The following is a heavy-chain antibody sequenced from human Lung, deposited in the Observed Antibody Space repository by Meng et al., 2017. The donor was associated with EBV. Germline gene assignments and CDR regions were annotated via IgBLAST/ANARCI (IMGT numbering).Heavy chain of an antibody. CDR1: GYTFTNYY. CDR3: ARDPSNTSGRYAYFDY. CDR2: ISCYNGDT. D-gene: IGHD6-19*01. J-gene: IGHJ4*02. V-gene: IGHV1-18*04. Sequence: VQLVQSGAEVKKPGASVKVSCKAAGYTFTNYYMHWVRQAPGQGLEWMGWISCYNGDTNYAQKLQGRVTMTTDTSTNTAYMDLRGLRSDDTAVYYCARDPSNTSGRYAYFDYWGQGTLVTVSS.